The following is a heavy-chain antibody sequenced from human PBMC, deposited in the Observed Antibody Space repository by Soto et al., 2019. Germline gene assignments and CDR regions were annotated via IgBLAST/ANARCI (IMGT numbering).Heavy chain of an antibody. CDR3: AKELDVGHYYYGMDV. Sequence: GGSLRLSCAAPGFTFSSYGMHWVRQAPGKGLEWVAVISYDGSNKYYADSVKGRFTISRDNSKNTLYLQMNSLRAEDTAVYYCAKELDVGHYYYGMDVWGQGTTVTVSS. CDR1: GFTFSSYG. CDR2: ISYDGSNK. J-gene: IGHJ6*02. D-gene: IGHD2-15*01. V-gene: IGHV3-30*18.